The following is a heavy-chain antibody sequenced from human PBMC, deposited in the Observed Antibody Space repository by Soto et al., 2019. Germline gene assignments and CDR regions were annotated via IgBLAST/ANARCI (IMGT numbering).Heavy chain of an antibody. D-gene: IGHD6-19*01. Sequence: QVQLVQSVAEVKKPGSSVKVSCKVSGGTFTSSAISWVRHAPGQGLEWLGGIVPRYDTPNYAQKIMDRVTVTAVESTSSVFMDLSSLRLDDTALYFCAKERGDRPVAGSDALEIWGQGTPITVSA. CDR1: GGTFTSSA. J-gene: IGHJ3*02. CDR3: AKERGDRPVAGSDALEI. V-gene: IGHV1-69*01. CDR2: IVPRYDTP.